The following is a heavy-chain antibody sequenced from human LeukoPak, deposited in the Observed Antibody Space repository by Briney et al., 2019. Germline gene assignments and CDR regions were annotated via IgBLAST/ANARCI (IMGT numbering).Heavy chain of an antibody. Sequence: GGSLRLSCAASGFTFSSYWMSWVRQAPGKGLEWVANVKQDGSDKYYVDSVKGRFTISRDNAKNSLYLQMSSLRAEDTAVYYCARDSSIAAAGSDYWGQRTLVTVSS. J-gene: IGHJ4*02. D-gene: IGHD6-13*01. CDR2: VKQDGSDK. V-gene: IGHV3-7*01. CDR1: GFTFSSYW. CDR3: ARDSSIAAAGSDY.